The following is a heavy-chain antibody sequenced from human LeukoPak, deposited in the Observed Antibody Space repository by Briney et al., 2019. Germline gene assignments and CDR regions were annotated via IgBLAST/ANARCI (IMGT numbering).Heavy chain of an antibody. Sequence: PGGSLRLSCAASGFTFSNYGMHWVRQAPGKGLDWVAVIWYDGSYKYYADSVNGRFTISRDNSKNTLYLQMNSLRAEDTAVYYCAKVVQYTASTGTGLDYWGQGTLVTVSS. J-gene: IGHJ4*02. CDR2: IWYDGSYK. V-gene: IGHV3-33*06. CDR3: AKVVQYTASTGTGLDY. CDR1: GFTFSNYG. D-gene: IGHD6-13*01.